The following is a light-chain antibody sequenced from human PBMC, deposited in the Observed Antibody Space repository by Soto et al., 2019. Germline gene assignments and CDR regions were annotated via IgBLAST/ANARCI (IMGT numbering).Light chain of an antibody. Sequence: QSALTQPASVSGSAGQSITISCTGTSSDVGNYNLVSWYLHHPGKAPKLLIYEDTKWPSGVSNRFSGSRSGNTASLTVSGLQAEDETDYYCCSYAGSSTDVFGTGTKLTVL. CDR2: EDT. CDR3: CSYAGSSTDV. CDR1: SSDVGNYNL. J-gene: IGLJ1*01. V-gene: IGLV2-23*01.